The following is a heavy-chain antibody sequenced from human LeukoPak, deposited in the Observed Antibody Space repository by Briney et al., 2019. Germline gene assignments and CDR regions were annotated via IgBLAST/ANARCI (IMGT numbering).Heavy chain of an antibody. CDR3: ARDRGVSYSAAGKKQPDY. J-gene: IGHJ4*02. D-gene: IGHD6-13*01. V-gene: IGHV3-21*01. Sequence: GGSLRLSCAASGFTFSSYSMNWVRQAPGKGLEWVSSISSSSYIYYADSVKGRFTISRDNAKNSLYLQMNSLRAEDTAVYYCARDRGVSYSAAGKKQPDYWGQGTLVTVSS. CDR2: ISSSSYI. CDR1: GFTFSSYS.